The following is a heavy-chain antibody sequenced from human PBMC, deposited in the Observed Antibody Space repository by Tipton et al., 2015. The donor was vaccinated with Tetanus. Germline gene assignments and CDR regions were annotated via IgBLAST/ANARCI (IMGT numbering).Heavy chain of an antibody. CDR3: ARRGGDFLTGYYDS. CDR2: IYYTGST. CDR1: GGSLRSGDYY. V-gene: IGHV4-39*01. D-gene: IGHD3-9*01. Sequence: TLSLTCTVSGGSLRSGDYYWAWIRQPPGKGPEWIGSIYYTGSTSYNPSLKSRVTISVDTSKNQFSLELNSVTAADTAVYYCARRGGDFLTGYYDSWGQGTLVTVSS. J-gene: IGHJ4*02.